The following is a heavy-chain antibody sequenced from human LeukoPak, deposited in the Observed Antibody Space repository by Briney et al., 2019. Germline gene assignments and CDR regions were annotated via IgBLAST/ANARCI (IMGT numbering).Heavy chain of an antibody. CDR2: IIPIFGTA. D-gene: IGHD3-22*01. J-gene: IGHJ3*02. Sequence: SVKVSCKASGGTFSSYAISWVRQAPGQGLEWMGGIIPIFGTANYAQKFQGRVTITADESTSTAYMELSSLRSEDTAVYYCASSYYYDSSGYFHFDAFDIWGQGTMVTVSS. V-gene: IGHV1-69*13. CDR3: ASSYYYDSSGYFHFDAFDI. CDR1: GGTFSSYA.